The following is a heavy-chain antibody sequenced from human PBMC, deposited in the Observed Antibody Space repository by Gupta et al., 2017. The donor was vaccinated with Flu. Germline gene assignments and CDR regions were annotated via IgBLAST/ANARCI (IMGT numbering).Heavy chain of an antibody. J-gene: IGHJ2*01. CDR1: GFTLTSYS. V-gene: IGHV1-3*01. CDR2: ITANNGNT. Sequence: QVQLVQSGAEVKKPGASVKVSCKASGFTLTSYSVHWVRQAPEQRLEWMGWITANNGNTKYAQKFQGRVTFTGDTSASTVYMELSSLRSEDTAVYYCARGSGDWNCDLWGRGTLVTVSS. D-gene: IGHD3-10*01. CDR3: ARGSGDWNCDL.